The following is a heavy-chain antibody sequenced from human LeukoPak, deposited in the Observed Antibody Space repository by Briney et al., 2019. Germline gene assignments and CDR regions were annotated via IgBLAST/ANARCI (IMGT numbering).Heavy chain of an antibody. J-gene: IGHJ5*02. D-gene: IGHD3-10*01. CDR2: IYYSGST. CDR3: AKNHYGSGNWFDP. Sequence: PSETLSLTCTVSGGSISSGGYYCSWIRQHPGKGLEWIGYIYYSGSTYYNPSLKSRVTISVDTSKNQFSLKLSSVTAADTAVYYCAKNHYGSGNWFDPWGQGTLVTVSS. CDR1: GGSISSGGYY. V-gene: IGHV4-31*03.